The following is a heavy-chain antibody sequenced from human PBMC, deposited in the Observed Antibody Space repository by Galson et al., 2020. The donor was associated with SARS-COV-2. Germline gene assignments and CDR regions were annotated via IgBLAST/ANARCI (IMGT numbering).Heavy chain of an antibody. CDR2: TKSKADGGTT. CDR3: TTDGGVGPRPLFDY. V-gene: IGHV3-15*01. D-gene: IGHD2-2*01. CDR1: GSILNNAW. Sequence: GESLKISCVASGSILNNAWMSWVRQVPGKGLECVGRTKSKADGGTTDYAAPVEGRFTISRDDSKNTIYLQMSSLETEDTAVYYCTTDGGVGPRPLFDYWGQGTLVTVSS. J-gene: IGHJ4*02.